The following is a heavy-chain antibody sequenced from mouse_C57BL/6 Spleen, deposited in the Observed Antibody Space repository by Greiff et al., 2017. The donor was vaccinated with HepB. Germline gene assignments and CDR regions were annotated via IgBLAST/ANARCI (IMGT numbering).Heavy chain of an antibody. CDR3: ARSSYGYFDV. D-gene: IGHD1-1*01. CDR2: IRNKANGYTT. Sequence: VQLKESGGGLVQPGGSLSLSCAASGFTFTDYYMSWVRQPPGKALEWLGFIRNKANGYTTEYSASVKGRFTISRDNSQSILYLQMNALRAEDSATYYCARSSYGYFDVWGTGTTVTVSS. CDR1: GFTFTDYY. V-gene: IGHV7-3*01. J-gene: IGHJ1*03.